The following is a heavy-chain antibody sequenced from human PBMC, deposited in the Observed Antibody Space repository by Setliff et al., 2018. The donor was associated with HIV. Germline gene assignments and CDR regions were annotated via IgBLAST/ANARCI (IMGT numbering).Heavy chain of an antibody. Sequence: NPSETLSLTCAVYGGSFSNYYWSWIRQPPGKGLEWIGEINHSGSTNYNPSLKSRVSISVDTSKKQFSLKLNSVTAADTAVYYCARSSLHCGGGSCYLTWFDPWGQGTLVTVSS. D-gene: IGHD2-15*01. J-gene: IGHJ5*02. CDR2: INHSGST. CDR1: GGSFSNYY. CDR3: ARSSLHCGGGSCYLTWFDP. V-gene: IGHV4-34*01.